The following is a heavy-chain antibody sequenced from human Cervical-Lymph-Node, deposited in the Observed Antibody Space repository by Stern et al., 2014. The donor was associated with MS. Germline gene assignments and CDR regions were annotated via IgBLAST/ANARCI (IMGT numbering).Heavy chain of an antibody. CDR1: GYTFTGYY. CDR3: ARVVRGVNDYYYGMDV. J-gene: IGHJ6*02. V-gene: IGHV1-2*06. CDR2: INPNSGGT. D-gene: IGHD3-10*01. Sequence: QVQLVESGAEVKKPGASVKVSCKASGYTFTGYYMHWVRQAPGQGLEWMGRINPNSGGTNYAQKFQGRVTMTRDTSISTAYMELSRLRSDDTAVYYCARVVRGVNDYYYGMDVWGQGTTVTVSS.